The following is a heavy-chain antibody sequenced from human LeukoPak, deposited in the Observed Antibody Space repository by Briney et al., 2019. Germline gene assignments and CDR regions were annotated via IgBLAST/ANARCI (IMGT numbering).Heavy chain of an antibody. Sequence: GGSLRLSCTASKFTFSHYGMQWVRQAPGKGLEWVAVISSDGSIKVYADSVKGRFTLFSDNSINTVDLQMNSLRAEDTAVYYCVKEYHSRGFGAYFDYWGQGTLVTVSS. CDR1: KFTFSHYG. CDR2: ISSDGSIK. CDR3: VKEYHSRGFGAYFDY. V-gene: IGHV3-30*18. J-gene: IGHJ4*02. D-gene: IGHD3-3*01.